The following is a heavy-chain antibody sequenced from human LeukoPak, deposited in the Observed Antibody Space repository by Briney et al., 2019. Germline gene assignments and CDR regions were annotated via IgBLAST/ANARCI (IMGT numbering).Heavy chain of an antibody. Sequence: GGSLRLSCAASGFTFGNSAMSWARQAPGKGLEWVAVISYDGSNKYYADSVKGRFTISRDNSKNTLYLQMNSLRAEDTAVYYCARAPPRHYYDNTEYYFDYWGQGTLVTVSS. CDR3: ARAPPRHYYDNTEYYFDY. V-gene: IGHV3-30-3*01. CDR1: GFTFGNSA. CDR2: ISYDGSNK. D-gene: IGHD3-22*01. J-gene: IGHJ4*02.